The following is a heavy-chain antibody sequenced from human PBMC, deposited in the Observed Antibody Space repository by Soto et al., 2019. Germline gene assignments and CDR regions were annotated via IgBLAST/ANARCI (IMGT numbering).Heavy chain of an antibody. J-gene: IGHJ5*02. V-gene: IGHV4-30-4*01. D-gene: IGHD3-3*01. Sequence: SETLSLTCTVSGGSISSGDYYWSWIRQPPGKGLEWIGYIYYSGSTYYNPSLKSRVTISVDTSKNQFSLKLSSVTAADTAVYYCARGLPQYYDFWSGYYGWFDPWGQGTLVTVSS. CDR2: IYYSGST. CDR3: ARGLPQYYDFWSGYYGWFDP. CDR1: GGSISSGDYY.